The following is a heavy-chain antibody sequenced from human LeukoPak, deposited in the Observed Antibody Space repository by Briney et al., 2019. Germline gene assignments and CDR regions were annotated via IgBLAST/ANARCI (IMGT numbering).Heavy chain of an antibody. CDR3: ARNRGYSVDY. J-gene: IGHJ4*02. V-gene: IGHV3-74*01. CDR2: INSDGSST. D-gene: IGHD5-12*01. CDR1: GFTFSSYW. Sequence: PGGSLRLSCAASGFTFSSYWMHWFRQAPAKGLVWVSRINSDGSSTNYVDSVKGRFTISRDNAKNTLYLQMNSLRAEDTAVYYCARNRGYSVDYWGQGTLVTVSS.